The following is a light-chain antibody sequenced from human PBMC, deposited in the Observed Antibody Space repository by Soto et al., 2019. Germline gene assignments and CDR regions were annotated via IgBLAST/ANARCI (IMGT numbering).Light chain of an antibody. J-gene: IGLJ1*01. CDR2: EVS. CDR3: TSHAGSNNYV. CDR1: SRDVGGYNY. V-gene: IGLV2-8*01. Sequence: QSVLAQPPSASGSPGQPVTISCPGTSRDVGGYNYVSWNQQHPGKAPKLIISEVSKRPSGVPDRFSGSKSGNTASLTVSGLQAEDEADYYCTSHAGSNNYVFGTGTKVTVL.